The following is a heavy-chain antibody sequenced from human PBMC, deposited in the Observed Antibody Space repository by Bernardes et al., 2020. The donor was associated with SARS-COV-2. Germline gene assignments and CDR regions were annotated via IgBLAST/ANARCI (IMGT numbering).Heavy chain of an antibody. CDR3: ARLRADSLGGGFDS. D-gene: IGHD1-26*01. CDR2: IYYSGST. CDR1: GGSMSSYY. J-gene: IGHJ4*02. Sequence: SETLSLTCTVSGGSMSSYYWSWIRQPPGKELEWIAYIYYSGSTDYNPSHKSRVTISIDTSKNQFSLKLSSVTAADTAMYYCARLRADSLGGGFDSWGQGTLVTVSS. V-gene: IGHV4-59*08.